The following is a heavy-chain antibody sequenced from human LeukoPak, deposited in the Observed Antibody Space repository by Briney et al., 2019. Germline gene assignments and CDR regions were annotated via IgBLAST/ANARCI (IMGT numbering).Heavy chain of an antibody. J-gene: IGHJ4*02. Sequence: SETLSLTCTVSGGSISSGGYYWSWIRQHPGKGLEWIGYIYYSGSTYYNPSLKSRVTISVDTSKNQFSLKLSSVTAADTAVYYRAREISVITIFGVASGGIDYWGQGTLVTVSS. D-gene: IGHD3-3*01. CDR2: IYYSGST. CDR1: GGSISSGGYY. V-gene: IGHV4-31*03. CDR3: AREISVITIFGVASGGIDY.